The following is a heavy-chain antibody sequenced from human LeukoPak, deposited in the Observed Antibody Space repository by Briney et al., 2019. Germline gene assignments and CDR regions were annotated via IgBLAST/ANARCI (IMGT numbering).Heavy chain of an antibody. D-gene: IGHD1-14*01. V-gene: IGHV3-66*03. CDR2: IYTSGVT. CDR1: GFIVNSYA. J-gene: IGHJ5*02. CDR3: AKDRAEERTWVDFDT. Sequence: PGGSLRLSYAASGFIVNSYAMSWVRQAPGKGLAWVSLIYTSGVTHYADSVKGRFTISRDNAKNTVYLQMNSLRDEDTAEYFCAKDRAEERTWVDFDTWGGGILVTVSS.